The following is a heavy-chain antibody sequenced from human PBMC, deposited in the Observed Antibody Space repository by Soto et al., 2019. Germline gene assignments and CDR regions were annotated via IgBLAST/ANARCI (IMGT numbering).Heavy chain of an antibody. CDR1: GFTFSSYS. CDR3: AREIDCWSGYKRAKFDY. CDR2: ISSSSIYI. J-gene: IGHJ4*02. D-gene: IGHD3-3*01. Sequence: GGSLRLSCAASGFTFSSYSMNWVRQAPWKGLEWVSSISSSSIYIYYADSVKGRFTISRDNAKNSLYLQMNSLRAEDTAVYYCAREIDCWSGYKRAKFDYFGQRTLVTVCS. V-gene: IGHV3-21*06.